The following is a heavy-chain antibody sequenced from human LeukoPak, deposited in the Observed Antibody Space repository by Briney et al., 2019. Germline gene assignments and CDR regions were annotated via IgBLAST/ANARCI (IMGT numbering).Heavy chain of an antibody. D-gene: IGHD1-26*01. CDR1: GYTFTSFG. V-gene: IGHV1-18*01. CDR3: ARCFRIVGATTVDY. CDR2: ISGYNGNT. Sequence: APVKGSCKASGYTFTSFGISWVRQAPGQGLEGMGWISGYNGNTNYAQKYQGRVTMTTDTSTSTAYMEVRSLRSDDTAVYYCARCFRIVGATTVDYWGQGTLVTVSS. J-gene: IGHJ4*02.